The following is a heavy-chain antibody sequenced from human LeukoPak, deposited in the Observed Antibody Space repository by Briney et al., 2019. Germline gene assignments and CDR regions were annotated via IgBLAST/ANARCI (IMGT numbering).Heavy chain of an antibody. CDR1: GLIFSSYS. V-gene: IGHV3-21*01. Sequence: GGSLRLSCAASGLIFSSYSMNWVRQAPGKGLEWVSSITIGSGSINYADSVKGRFTISRDNAKNSLYLQMNSLRVEDTAVYYCVREVGAADFWGQGTLVTVSS. D-gene: IGHD2-15*01. J-gene: IGHJ4*02. CDR2: ITIGSGSI. CDR3: VREVGAADF.